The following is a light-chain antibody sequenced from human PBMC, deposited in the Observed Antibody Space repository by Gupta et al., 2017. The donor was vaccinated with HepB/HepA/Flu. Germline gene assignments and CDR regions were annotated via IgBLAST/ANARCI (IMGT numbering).Light chain of an antibody. V-gene: IGLV3-21*03. CDR2: DDS. CDR1: NIGSKS. Sequence: SSVLTQPPSVSVAPGTTARITCGGNNIGSKSVHWYQAKPAQPPLLFVYDDSDRPAGMPGRFSGSNSGNTATLTISRVEAGEEADYYCQVWDSSSDVVFGGGTKLTGL. J-gene: IGLJ2*01. CDR3: QVWDSSSDVV.